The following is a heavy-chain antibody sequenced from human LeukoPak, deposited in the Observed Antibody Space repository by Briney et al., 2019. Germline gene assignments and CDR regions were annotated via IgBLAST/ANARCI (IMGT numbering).Heavy chain of an antibody. V-gene: IGHV3-23*01. CDR1: GFTFDNYV. Sequence: GGALRLSCAASGFTFDNYVMACCRQAPGKGLEGVSTISALFPDTYSADSVKGRVTIFRDNSKNTLYLQMNSLRDEDTAVYYCAKGSLGSWYYFDSWGQGTLVTVSS. CDR2: ISALFPDT. J-gene: IGHJ4*02. D-gene: IGHD6-13*01. CDR3: AKGSLGSWYYFDS.